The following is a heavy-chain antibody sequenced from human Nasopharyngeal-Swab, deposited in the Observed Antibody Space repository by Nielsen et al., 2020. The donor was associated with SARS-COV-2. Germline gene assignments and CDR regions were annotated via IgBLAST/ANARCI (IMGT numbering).Heavy chain of an antibody. CDR2: LYYSGST. CDR3: ARGGGSGSYYNRRWFDP. J-gene: IGHJ5*02. D-gene: IGHD3-10*01. Sequence: SETLSLTCTVSGDSISSYYWSWIRQPPGKGLEWIGFLYYSGSTNYNPSLKSRVTISVDTSKNQFSLKLSPVTAADTAVYYCARGGGSGSYYNRRWFDPWGQGTLVTVSS. CDR1: GDSISSYY. V-gene: IGHV4-59*12.